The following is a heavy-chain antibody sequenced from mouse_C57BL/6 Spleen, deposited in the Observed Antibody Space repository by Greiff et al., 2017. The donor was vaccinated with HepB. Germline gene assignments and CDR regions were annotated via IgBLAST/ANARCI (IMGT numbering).Heavy chain of an antibody. CDR3: ERSCSIYYDYDTDGVAY. V-gene: IGHV1-26*01. J-gene: IGHJ2*01. Sequence: EVQLQQSGPELVKPGASVKISCKASGYTFTDYYMNWVKQSHGKSLEWIGDINPNNGGTSYNQKFKGKATLTVDKSSSTAYMELRSLTSEDSAVYYCERSCSIYYDYDTDGVAYWGQGTTLTVSS. CDR1: GYTFTDYY. D-gene: IGHD2-4*01. CDR2: INPNNGGT.